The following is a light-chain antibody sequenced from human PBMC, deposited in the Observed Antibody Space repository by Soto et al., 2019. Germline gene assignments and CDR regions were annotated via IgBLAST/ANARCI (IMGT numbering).Light chain of an antibody. J-gene: IGLJ3*02. CDR2: GVT. CDR3: YSYAGRNIWV. CDR1: GSDIGAYNF. V-gene: IGLV2-8*01. Sequence: QLVLAQPPSASGSPGQSVTISGTGYGSDIGAYNFVSWYQQHPGKAPKLMIFGVTERPSGVPDRFSGAKSGNTASLTVSGLQADDEAVYYCYSYAGRNIWVFGGGTKLTVL.